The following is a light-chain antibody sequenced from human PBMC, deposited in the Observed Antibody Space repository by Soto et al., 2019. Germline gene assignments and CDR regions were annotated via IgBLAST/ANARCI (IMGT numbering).Light chain of an antibody. CDR3: QLSQQRSSWPPIA. V-gene: IGKV3-11*01. CDR1: ERISHS. CDR2: DAS. J-gene: IGKJ5*01. Sequence: DIVLTQSPATLSLSPGNRVTLSCRANERISHSLAWYQQRPGQAPRILIYDASFRATGIPERFRGSGSVTDFTLSTSILEPEDFAVDYRQLSQQRSSWPPIAFGQGTRLDLK.